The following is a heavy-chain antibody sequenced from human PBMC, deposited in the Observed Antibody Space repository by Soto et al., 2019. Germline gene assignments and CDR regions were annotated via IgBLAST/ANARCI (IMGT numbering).Heavy chain of an antibody. CDR3: ATDLNWEHY. CDR2: IKPDGSER. V-gene: IGHV3-7*04. Sequence: EVQLVESGGGLVQPGGSLRLSCEASGFTFGTYWLTWVRQPPGKGLECVADIKPDGSERYYVDSVKGRFTISRDNAKNSPYLHMNSLRAEDTAVYYCATDLNWEHYWGQGTLVTVSS. J-gene: IGHJ4*02. CDR1: GFTFGTYW. D-gene: IGHD7-27*01.